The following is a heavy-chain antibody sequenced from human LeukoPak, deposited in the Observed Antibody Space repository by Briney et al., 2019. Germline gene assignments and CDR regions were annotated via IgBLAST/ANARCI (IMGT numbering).Heavy chain of an antibody. Sequence: ASVKVSCKASGGTFSSYAISWVRQAPGQGLEWMGEIIPIFGTANYAQKFQGRVTITADESTSTAYMALSSLRSEDTAVYYCATFLYGDYVEFDYWGQGTLVTVSS. CDR3: ATFLYGDYVEFDY. J-gene: IGHJ4*02. CDR2: IIPIFGTA. V-gene: IGHV1-69*13. CDR1: GGTFSSYA. D-gene: IGHD4-17*01.